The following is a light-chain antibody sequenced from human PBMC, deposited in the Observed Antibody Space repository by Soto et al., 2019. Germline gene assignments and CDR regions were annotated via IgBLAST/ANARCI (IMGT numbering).Light chain of an antibody. Sequence: DIVLTQSPGTLSLSPGERGTLSCRASQSVGSNLAWYQHKPGQAPSLLIYDASTRATGVPATFSGSGSGTEFTLTISSLQSDEFAIYYCQHYNMWPHMLSFGGGTKVDIK. V-gene: IGKV3-15*01. J-gene: IGKJ4*01. CDR1: QSVGSN. CDR3: QHYNMWPHMLS. CDR2: DAS.